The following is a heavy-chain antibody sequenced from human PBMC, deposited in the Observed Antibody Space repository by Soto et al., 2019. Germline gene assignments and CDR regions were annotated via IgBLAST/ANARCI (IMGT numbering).Heavy chain of an antibody. Sequence: SETLSLTCTVSGGSISSYYWSWIRQSPGKGLEWIGYIYYSGSTKYNPSLKSRVTISVDTSKNQFSLKLSSVTAADTAVYYCARQDYADYVFWFDPWGQGTLVTVSS. D-gene: IGHD4-17*01. CDR1: GGSISSYY. J-gene: IGHJ5*02. CDR3: ARQDYADYVFWFDP. CDR2: IYYSGST. V-gene: IGHV4-59*08.